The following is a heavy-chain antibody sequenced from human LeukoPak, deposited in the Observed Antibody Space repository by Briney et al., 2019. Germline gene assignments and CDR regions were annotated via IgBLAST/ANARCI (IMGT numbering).Heavy chain of an antibody. CDR3: AAYYDSSGYYALDAFDI. V-gene: IGHV3-23*01. Sequence: GGSLRLSCAASGFTFSSYAMSWVRQAPGKGLEWVSAISGSGGSTYYADSVKGRFTISRDNSKNTLYLQMNSLRAEDTAVYYCAAYYDSSGYYALDAFDIWGQGTMVTVSP. D-gene: IGHD3-22*01. J-gene: IGHJ3*02. CDR2: ISGSGGST. CDR1: GFTFSSYA.